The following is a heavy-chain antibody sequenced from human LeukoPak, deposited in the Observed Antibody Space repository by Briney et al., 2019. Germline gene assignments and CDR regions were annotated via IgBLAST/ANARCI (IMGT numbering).Heavy chain of an antibody. V-gene: IGHV3-30*18. CDR2: ISYDGSNK. J-gene: IGHJ3*02. Sequence: GGSLRLSCAASGFTFSNYGMHWVRQAPGKGLEWVAVISYDGSNKYFADSVKGRFTISSDNSKNMLYLQMSNLRAEDTALYYCAKDYSSGYGAFDIWGQGTMVTVSS. D-gene: IGHD3-22*01. CDR1: GFTFSNYG. CDR3: AKDYSSGYGAFDI.